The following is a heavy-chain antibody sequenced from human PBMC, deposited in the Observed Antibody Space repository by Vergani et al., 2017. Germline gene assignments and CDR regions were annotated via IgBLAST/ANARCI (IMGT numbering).Heavy chain of an antibody. CDR2: ISSSSSYT. J-gene: IGHJ6*02. CDR1: GFTFSDYY. Sequence: QVQLVESGGGLVKPGGSLRLSCAASGFTFSDYYMSWIRQAPGKGLEWVSYISSSSSYTNYADSVKGRFTISRDNAKNSLYLQMNSLRAEDTAVYYCAREDIVVVPAAVYYYGMDVWGQGTTVTVSS. V-gene: IGHV3-11*05. CDR3: AREDIVVVPAAVYYYGMDV. D-gene: IGHD2-2*01.